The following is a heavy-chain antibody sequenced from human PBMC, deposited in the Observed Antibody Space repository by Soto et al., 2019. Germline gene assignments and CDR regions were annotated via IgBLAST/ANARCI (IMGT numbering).Heavy chain of an antibody. CDR2: IIPILGIA. CDR1: GGTCSSYT. D-gene: IGHD2-15*01. CDR3: ARDRRYCSGGSCENWFDP. V-gene: IGHV1-69*04. Sequence: SVKVSCKASGGTCSSYTISWVRQAPGQGLEWMGRIIPILGIANYAQKFQGRVTITADKSTSTAYMELSSLRSEDTAVYYCARDRRYCSGGSCENWFDPWGQGTLVTVSS. J-gene: IGHJ5*02.